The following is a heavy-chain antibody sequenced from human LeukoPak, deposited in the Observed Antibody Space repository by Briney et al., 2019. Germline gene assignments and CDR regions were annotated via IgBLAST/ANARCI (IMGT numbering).Heavy chain of an antibody. CDR3: ARDNSVGDYAWWFDP. Sequence: ASVKVSCKASGYSFTGYYMHWVRQAPGQGLEWMGWINPNSGGTNYAQKFQGRVTMTRDTSISTAYMELSRLRSDDTAVYYCARDNSVGDYAWWFDPWGQGTLVTVSS. CDR1: GYSFTGYY. V-gene: IGHV1-2*02. D-gene: IGHD1-26*01. J-gene: IGHJ5*02. CDR2: INPNSGGT.